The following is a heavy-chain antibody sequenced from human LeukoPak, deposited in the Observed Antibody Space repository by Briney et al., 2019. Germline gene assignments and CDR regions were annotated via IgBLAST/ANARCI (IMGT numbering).Heavy chain of an antibody. J-gene: IGHJ4*02. Sequence: SETLSLTCAVYGGSFSGYYWSWIRQPPGKGLEWIGEINHSGSTNYNPSLKSRVTISVDTSKNQFSLKLSSVTATDTAVYYCARGSLKFGLKKVFDYWGQGTLVTVSS. CDR2: INHSGST. V-gene: IGHV4-34*01. CDR3: ARGSLKFGLKKVFDY. D-gene: IGHD3/OR15-3a*01. CDR1: GGSFSGYY.